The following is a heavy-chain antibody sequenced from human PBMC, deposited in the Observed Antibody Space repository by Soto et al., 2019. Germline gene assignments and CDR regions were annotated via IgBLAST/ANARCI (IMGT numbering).Heavy chain of an antibody. Sequence: QVQLQESGPGLVQPSGTLSLTCTISGGSISSDNWWTWVRQPPGKGLEWLGDVYFSGSANPSPSLKSLINMLVDKSKNQISLTLTSVAAADTAVYYCARGGGFGYYTGLDVWGQGTTVTVSS. D-gene: IGHD5-18*01. J-gene: IGHJ6*02. CDR1: GGSISSDNW. CDR3: ARGGGFGYYTGLDV. CDR2: VYFSGSA. V-gene: IGHV4-4*02.